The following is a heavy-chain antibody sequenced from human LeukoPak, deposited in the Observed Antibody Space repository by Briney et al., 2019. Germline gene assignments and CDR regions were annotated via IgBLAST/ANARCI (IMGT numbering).Heavy chain of an antibody. J-gene: IGHJ4*02. D-gene: IGHD6-13*01. CDR1: GYIFTNYG. V-gene: IGHV1-18*01. Sequence: ASVKVSCKASGYIFTNYGLTWVRQAPGQGLEWMGRINTNNGNTNYAQKFQGRVTMTTDTSTTTAYMELRSLRSDDTAVYYCARGPIAAAGDYWGRGTLVTVSS. CDR2: INTNNGNT. CDR3: ARGPIAAAGDY.